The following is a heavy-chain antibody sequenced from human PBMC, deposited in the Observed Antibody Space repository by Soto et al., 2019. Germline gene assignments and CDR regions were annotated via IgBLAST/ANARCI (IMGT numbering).Heavy chain of an antibody. Sequence: SETLSLTCTVSGCSISSYYWSWIRQPPGKGLEWIGYIYYSGSTNYNPSLKSRVTISVDTSKNQFSLKLSSVTAADTAVYYCARHRDFWSGYSALPYYYMDVWGKGTTVTVS. CDR1: GCSISSYY. CDR2: IYYSGST. V-gene: IGHV4-59*08. CDR3: ARHRDFWSGYSALPYYYMDV. D-gene: IGHD3-3*01. J-gene: IGHJ6*03.